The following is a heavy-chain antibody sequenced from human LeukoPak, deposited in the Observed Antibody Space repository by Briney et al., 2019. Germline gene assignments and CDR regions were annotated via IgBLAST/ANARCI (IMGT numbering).Heavy chain of an antibody. V-gene: IGHV4-61*02. CDR2: IYTSGST. CDR1: GGSITSNNYY. J-gene: IGHJ4*02. Sequence: SETLSLTCTVSGGSITSNNYYWSWIRQPAGKGLEWIGRIYTSGSTNYNPSLKSRVTMSVDTSKNQFSLKLSSVTAADTAVYYCARSLSRDYYVDYWGQGTLVTVSS. D-gene: IGHD2-21*02. CDR3: ARSLSRDYYVDY.